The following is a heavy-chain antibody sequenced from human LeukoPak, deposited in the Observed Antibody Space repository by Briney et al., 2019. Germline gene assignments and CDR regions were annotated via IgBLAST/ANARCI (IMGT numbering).Heavy chain of an antibody. CDR1: GFAFDDYG. CDR2: INWNGGSI. J-gene: IGHJ3*02. Sequence: PGGSLRLSCAASGFAFDDYGMTWVRQAPGKGLEWVSGINWNGGSISYADSVKGRFTISRDNAKNSLYLQMNSLRAEDTAVYYCAREAIIVNAFDIWGQGTMVTVSS. CDR3: AREAIIVNAFDI. V-gene: IGHV3-20*04. D-gene: IGHD2-15*01.